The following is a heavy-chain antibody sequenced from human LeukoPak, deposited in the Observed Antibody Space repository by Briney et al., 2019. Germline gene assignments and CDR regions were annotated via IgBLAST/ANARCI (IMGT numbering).Heavy chain of an antibody. Sequence: GASVKVSCKASGYTFTSYDINWVRQATGQGLEWMGWMNPNSGNTGYAQKFQGRVTMTRNTSISTAYMELSSLRSEDTAVYYCAVAATPNYYYCYYMDVWGKGTTVTVSS. J-gene: IGHJ6*03. CDR3: AVAATPNYYYCYYMDV. V-gene: IGHV1-8*01. CDR2: MNPNSGNT. D-gene: IGHD2-15*01. CDR1: GYTFTSYD.